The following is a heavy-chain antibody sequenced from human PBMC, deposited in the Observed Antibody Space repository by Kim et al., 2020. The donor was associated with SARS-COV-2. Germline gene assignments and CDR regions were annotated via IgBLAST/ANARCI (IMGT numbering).Heavy chain of an antibody. V-gene: IGHV4-34*01. Sequence: KSRVTISADTSKNQFSLKLSSVTAADTAVYYCARGLGITMIVVVNGPFDYWGQGTLVTVSS. CDR3: ARGLGITMIVVVNGPFDY. J-gene: IGHJ4*02. D-gene: IGHD3-22*01.